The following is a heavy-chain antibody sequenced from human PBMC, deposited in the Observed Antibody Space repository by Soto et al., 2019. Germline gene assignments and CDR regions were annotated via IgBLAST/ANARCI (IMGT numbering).Heavy chain of an antibody. CDR2: ISGSGGST. J-gene: IGHJ4*02. CDR1: GFTFSSYA. D-gene: IGHD6-19*01. Sequence: HPGGSLRLSCAASGFTFSSYAMSWVRQAPGKGLEWVSAISGSGGSTYYADSVKGRFTISRDNSKNTLYLQMNSLRAEATAVYYCANSPIAVAGDGYWGQGTQVTVSS. CDR3: ANSPIAVAGDGY. V-gene: IGHV3-23*01.